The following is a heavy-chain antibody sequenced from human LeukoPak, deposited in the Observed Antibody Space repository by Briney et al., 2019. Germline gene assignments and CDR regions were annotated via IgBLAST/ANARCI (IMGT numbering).Heavy chain of an antibody. CDR1: GGSISGSTYD. V-gene: IGHV4-39*01. D-gene: IGHD4-17*01. J-gene: IGHJ5*02. Sequence: SETLSLTFTVSGGSISGSTYDWGWIRQPPGKGLQWIGNIYYSGSAYYNPSLKSRATISVDRSKNQFSLKLKSVTAADTAVYYCARGARVADYESRFDPWGQGTLVTVSS. CDR3: ARGARVADYESRFDP. CDR2: IYYSGSA.